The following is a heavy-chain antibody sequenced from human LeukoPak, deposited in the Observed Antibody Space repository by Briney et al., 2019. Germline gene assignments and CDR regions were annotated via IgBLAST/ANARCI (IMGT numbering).Heavy chain of an antibody. V-gene: IGHV3-23*01. J-gene: IGHJ4*02. CDR3: ARDRIEEVATIPFDY. CDR1: GFTFSSYA. Sequence: GGSLRLSCAASGFTFSSYAMSWVRQAPGKGLEWVSDINGSGGSTYYADSVKGRFTISRDNSKNTLYLQMNSLRAEDTAVYYCARDRIEEVATIPFDYWGQGTLVTVSS. CDR2: INGSGGST. D-gene: IGHD5-12*01.